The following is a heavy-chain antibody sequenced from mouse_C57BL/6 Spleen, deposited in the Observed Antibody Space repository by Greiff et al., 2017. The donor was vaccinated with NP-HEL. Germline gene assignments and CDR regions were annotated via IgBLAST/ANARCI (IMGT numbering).Heavy chain of an antibody. Sequence: VKLQESGPELVKPGASVKISCKASGYTFTDYYINWVKQRPGQGLEWIGWIFPGSGSTYYNEKFKGKATLTVDKSSSTAYMLLSSLTSEDSAVYFCARSGDYGNSAWFAYWGQGTLVTVSA. CDR3: ARSGDYGNSAWFAY. CDR1: GYTFTDYY. V-gene: IGHV1-75*01. J-gene: IGHJ3*01. D-gene: IGHD2-1*01. CDR2: IFPGSGST.